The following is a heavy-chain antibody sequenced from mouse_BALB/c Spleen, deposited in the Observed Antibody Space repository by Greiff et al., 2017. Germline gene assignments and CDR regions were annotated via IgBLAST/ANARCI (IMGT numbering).Heavy chain of an antibody. CDR1: GFTFRSYA. CDR2: ISSGGSYT. V-gene: IGHV5-9-4*01. J-gene: IGHJ4*01. Sequence: EVKLVESGGGLVKPGGSLKLSCAASGFTFRSYAMSWVRQSPEKRLEWVAEISSGGSYTYYPDTVTGRFTISRDNAKNTLYLEMSSLRSEDTAMYYCARWGGDYAMDYWGQGTSVTVSS. CDR3: ARWGGDYAMDY. D-gene: IGHD1-1*02.